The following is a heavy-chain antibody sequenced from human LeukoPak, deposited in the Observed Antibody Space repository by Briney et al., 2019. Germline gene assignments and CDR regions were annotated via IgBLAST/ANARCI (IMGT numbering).Heavy chain of an antibody. CDR3: ASLGYCSSTSCP. CDR1: GFTFSSYA. Sequence: PGGSLRLSCAASGFTFSSYALHWVRQAPGKGLEWVAVISNDGNKKYYADSVKGRFTISRDNSKNTSYLQMNSLKTEDTAIYHCASLGYCSSTSCPWGQGTLVTVSS. J-gene: IGHJ5*02. CDR2: ISNDGNKK. V-gene: IGHV3-30*04. D-gene: IGHD2-2*01.